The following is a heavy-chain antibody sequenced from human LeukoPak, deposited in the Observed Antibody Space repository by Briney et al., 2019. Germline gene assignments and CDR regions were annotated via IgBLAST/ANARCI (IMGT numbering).Heavy chain of an antibody. V-gene: IGHV3-23*01. CDR2: ISVSDGST. CDR1: GFTFSSYG. J-gene: IGHJ3*02. CDR3: AKPYYYDSSGYPRGAFDI. Sequence: GGSLRLSCAASGFTFSSYGMSWVRQAPGKGLEWVSAISVSDGSTYYADSVKGRFTISRDNSKNTLYLQMNSLRAEDTAVYYCAKPYYYDSSGYPRGAFDIWGQGTMVTVSS. D-gene: IGHD3-22*01.